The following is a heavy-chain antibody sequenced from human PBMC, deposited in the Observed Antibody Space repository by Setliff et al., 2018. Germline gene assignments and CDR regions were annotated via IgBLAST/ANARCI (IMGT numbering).Heavy chain of an antibody. CDR2: IKQDGSEK. V-gene: IGHV3-7*01. CDR1: GFTFSSYW. J-gene: IGHJ4*02. D-gene: IGHD1-26*01. Sequence: QPGGSLRLSCAASGFTFSSYWMSWVRQAPGKGLEWVANIKQDGSEKYYVDSVKGRFTISRDNAKNSLYLQMNSLRAEDTAVYYCARDRGSGSYFLRYFDYWGQGTLVTVSS. CDR3: ARDRGSGSYFLRYFDY.